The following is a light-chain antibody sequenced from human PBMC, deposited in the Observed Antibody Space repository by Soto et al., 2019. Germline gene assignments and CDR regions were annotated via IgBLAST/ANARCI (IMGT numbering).Light chain of an antibody. CDR1: QSISSNY. Sequence: EIVLTQSPVTLSLSPGERATLSCRASQSISSNYLAWYQQKPGQAPRLVFYGASSRATGIPDRFSGSGSGTDFTLTISRLEPEDFAVYYCQQYGSSPPLTFGGGTKVDI. CDR2: GAS. J-gene: IGKJ4*01. CDR3: QQYGSSPPLT. V-gene: IGKV3-20*01.